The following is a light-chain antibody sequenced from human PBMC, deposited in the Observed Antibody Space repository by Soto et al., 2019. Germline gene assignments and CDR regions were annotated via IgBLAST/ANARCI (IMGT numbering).Light chain of an antibody. V-gene: IGKV1-6*01. J-gene: IGKJ1*01. CDR1: QAIRND. Sequence: AIQMTQSPSSLSSSVGDRFTISCRASQAIRNDVGWYQQKPGKAPKLLIYAASSLQTGVPSRFSGSGSGTDFTLTISSLQPDDYATYYCLQDYNSWTFGQGTKVDIK. CDR3: LQDYNSWT. CDR2: AAS.